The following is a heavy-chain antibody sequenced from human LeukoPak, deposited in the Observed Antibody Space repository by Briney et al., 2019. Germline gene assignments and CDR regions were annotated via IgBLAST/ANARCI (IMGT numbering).Heavy chain of an antibody. J-gene: IGHJ4*02. D-gene: IGHD3-9*01. CDR2: IRYDGSNK. CDR1: GFTFSSYG. Sequence: PGGSLRLSCAASGFTFSSYGMHWVRQAPGKGLEWVAFIRYDGSNKYYADSVKGRFTISRDNSKNTLYLQMNSLRAEDTAVYYCAKEDYDILTGSAFDYWGQGTLVTVSS. V-gene: IGHV3-30*02. CDR3: AKEDYDILTGSAFDY.